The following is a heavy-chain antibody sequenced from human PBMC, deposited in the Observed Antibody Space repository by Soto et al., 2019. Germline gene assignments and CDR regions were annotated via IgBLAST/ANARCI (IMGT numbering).Heavy chain of an antibody. CDR2: ISYDGSNK. D-gene: IGHD3-3*02. V-gene: IGHV3-30-3*01. CDR1: GFTFSSYA. Sequence: QVQLVESGGGVVQPGRSLRLSCAASGFTFSSYAMHWVRQAPGKGLEWVAVISYDGSNKYYADSVKGRFTISRDNSKNTLYLQMNSLRAEGTAVYYCARDRIFGVGYGMDVWGQGTTVTVSS. J-gene: IGHJ6*02. CDR3: ARDRIFGVGYGMDV.